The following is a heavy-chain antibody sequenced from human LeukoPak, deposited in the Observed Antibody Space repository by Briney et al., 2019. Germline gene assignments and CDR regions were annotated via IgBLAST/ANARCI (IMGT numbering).Heavy chain of an antibody. D-gene: IGHD1-26*01. CDR1: GFTFSSYA. J-gene: IGHJ4*02. V-gene: IGHV3-23*01. CDR2: ISGSGGST. Sequence: GGSLRLSCAASGFTFSSYATSWVRQAPGKGLEWVSAISGSGGSTYYADSVKGRFTISRDNHKNPLYLQMNSLRDAATAVNYCGKDQRVPASSDYWGQGTLVTVS. CDR3: GKDQRVPASSDY.